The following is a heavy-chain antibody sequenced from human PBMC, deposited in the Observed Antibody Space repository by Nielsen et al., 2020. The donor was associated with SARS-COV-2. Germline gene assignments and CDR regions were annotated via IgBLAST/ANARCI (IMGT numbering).Heavy chain of an antibody. CDR1: GCSFSGYY. CDR3: ARMGPRAGLAPTYSETGHRKYDTYMDV. V-gene: IGHV4-34*01. CDR2: INHSGST. Sequence: SETLSLTCAVYGCSFSGYYWSWIRQPPGKGLEWIGAINHSGSTNYNPSLKSRVTISVDTSKNQFSLKLNSVTAADTAVYYCARMGPRAGLAPTYSETGHRKYDTYMDVWGKGTTVTVSS. D-gene: IGHD2-15*01. J-gene: IGHJ6*03.